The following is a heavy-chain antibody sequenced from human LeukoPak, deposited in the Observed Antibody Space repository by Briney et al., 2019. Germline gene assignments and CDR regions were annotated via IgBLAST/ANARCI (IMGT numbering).Heavy chain of an antibody. CDR3: ARVQYQLLFEGNWFDP. CDR1: GYTFTGYY. CDR2: INPNSGDT. Sequence: ASVKVSCKASGYTFTGYYIHWVRQAPGQGLEWMGWINPNSGDTHYAQKFQGRVTMTRDTSITTAYMDPNSLISDDTAVYYRARVQYQLLFEGNWFDPWGQGTLVTVSS. D-gene: IGHD2-2*01. V-gene: IGHV1-2*02. J-gene: IGHJ5*02.